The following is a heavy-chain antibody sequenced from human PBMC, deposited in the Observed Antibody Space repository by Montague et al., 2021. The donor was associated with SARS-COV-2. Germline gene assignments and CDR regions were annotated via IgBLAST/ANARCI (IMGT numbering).Heavy chain of an antibody. V-gene: IGHV3-23*01. D-gene: IGHD6-13*01. CDR3: AKVGSSWYHGYYYGMDV. Sequence: SLRLSCAASGFTFSSYAVSWVRQAPGKGLEWVSAISGSGGSTYYADSVKGRFTISRDNSKNTLYLQMNSLRAEDTAVYYCAKVGSSWYHGYYYGMDVWGQGTTVTVSS. J-gene: IGHJ6*02. CDR2: ISGSGGST. CDR1: GFTFSSYA.